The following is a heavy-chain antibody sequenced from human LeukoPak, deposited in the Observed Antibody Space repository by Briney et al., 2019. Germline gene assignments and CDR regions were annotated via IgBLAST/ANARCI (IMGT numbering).Heavy chain of an antibody. CDR3: ARDRYYYDTSGSIRFDY. V-gene: IGHV4-4*07. Sequence: PSETLSLTCAVYGGSFSGYYWSWIRQPAGKGLEWIGRIYTSGNTNYNPSLKSRVTMSVDTSKNQFSLKLSSVTAADTAVYYCARDRYYYDTSGSIRFDYWGQGTLVTASS. D-gene: IGHD3-22*01. CDR2: IYTSGNT. CDR1: GGSFSGYY. J-gene: IGHJ4*02.